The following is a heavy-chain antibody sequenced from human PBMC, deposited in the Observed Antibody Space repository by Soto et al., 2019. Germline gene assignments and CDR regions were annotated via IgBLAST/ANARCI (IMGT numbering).Heavy chain of an antibody. Sequence: EVQLVESGGGLVQPGGSLRLSCAASGFTFSSYEMNWVRQAPGKGLEWVSYISSSGSTIYYADSVKGRFTISRDNAKNSLYLQMNSLRAEDTAVYYCAREPVDTRSFDYWGQGTLVTVSS. D-gene: IGHD5-18*01. CDR1: GFTFSSYE. J-gene: IGHJ4*02. V-gene: IGHV3-48*03. CDR2: ISSSGSTI. CDR3: AREPVDTRSFDY.